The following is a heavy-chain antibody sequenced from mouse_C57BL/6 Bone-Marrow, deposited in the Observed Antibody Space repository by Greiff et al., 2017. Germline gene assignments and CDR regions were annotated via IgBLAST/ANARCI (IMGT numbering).Heavy chain of an antibody. Sequence: QVQLQQSGAELVKPGASVKISCKASGYTFTDYYINWVKQRPGQGLEWIGKIGPGSGSTYYNEKFKGKATLTADKSSSTAYMQRSSLTSEDSAVYFCAQFITTVVGYFDVWGTGTTVTVSS. CDR1: GYTFTDYY. CDR2: IGPGSGST. D-gene: IGHD1-1*01. CDR3: AQFITTVVGYFDV. V-gene: IGHV1-77*01. J-gene: IGHJ1*03.